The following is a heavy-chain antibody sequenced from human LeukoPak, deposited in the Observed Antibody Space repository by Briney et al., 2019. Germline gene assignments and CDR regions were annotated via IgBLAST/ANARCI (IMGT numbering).Heavy chain of an antibody. J-gene: IGHJ4*02. D-gene: IGHD3-22*01. CDR2: IYYSGST. Sequence: PSETLSLTCTVSGGSINNYYWSWIRQPPGKGLEGIGYIYYSGSTNYNPSLKSRVTISVDTSKNHLSLKLSSLTAADTAVYYCARHRGSGYPYFDYWGQGTLVTVSS. V-gene: IGHV4-59*01. CDR1: GGSINNYY. CDR3: ARHRGSGYPYFDY.